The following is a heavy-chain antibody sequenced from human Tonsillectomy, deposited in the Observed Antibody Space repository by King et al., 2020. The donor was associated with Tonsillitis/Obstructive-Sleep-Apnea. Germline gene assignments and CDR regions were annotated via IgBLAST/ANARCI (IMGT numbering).Heavy chain of an antibody. Sequence: QLVQSGDEVKKPGASVKVSCKASGYTFSNYDITWVRQAPGQGLEWMGWCRPYNGDTNYAQKLQGRVTMTSDTSTSTAYMELRSLRSDDTAVYYCARDYYDTSGYYHGYFQHWGQGTLVTVSS. V-gene: IGHV1-18*01. D-gene: IGHD3-22*01. J-gene: IGHJ1*01. CDR1: GYTFSNYD. CDR2: CRPYNGDT. CDR3: ARDYYDTSGYYHGYFQH.